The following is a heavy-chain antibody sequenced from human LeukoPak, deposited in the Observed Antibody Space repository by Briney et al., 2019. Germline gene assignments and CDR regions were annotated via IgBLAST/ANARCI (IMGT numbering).Heavy chain of an antibody. J-gene: IGHJ3*02. CDR3: ARNPRHDAFDI. CDR1: GGSISSYY. Sequence: PSETLSLTCTVSGGSISSYYWSWIRQPPGKGLEWIGYIYYSGSTNYNPSLKSRVTISVDTSKNQFSLKLSSVTAADTAVYYCARNPRHDAFDIWGQGTMVTVSS. CDR2: IYYSGST. V-gene: IGHV4-59*08.